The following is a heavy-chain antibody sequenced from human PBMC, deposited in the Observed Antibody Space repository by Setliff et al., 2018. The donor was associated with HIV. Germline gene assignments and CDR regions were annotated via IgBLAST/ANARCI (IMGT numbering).Heavy chain of an antibody. CDR1: GYTLTELS. V-gene: IGHV1-24*01. J-gene: IGHJ5*02. D-gene: IGHD3-10*01. CDR3: ARGPSDYPKGWSDP. Sequence: GASVKVSCKISGYTLTELSIHWVRQAPGKGLEWMANFDPEDGETFYAQKFQGRLTMTEDTSTDTAYMELSSLRSDDTAVYYCARGPSDYPKGWSDPWGQGTLVTVSS. CDR2: FDPEDGET.